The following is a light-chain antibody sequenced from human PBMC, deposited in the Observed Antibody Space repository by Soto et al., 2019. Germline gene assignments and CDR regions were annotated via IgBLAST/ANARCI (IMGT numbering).Light chain of an antibody. V-gene: IGKV3-20*01. CDR1: QSVSSHY. J-gene: IGKJ1*01. CDR3: QQYGRSPT. Sequence: EIVLTQSPDTLSFSPGERATLSFRASQSVSSHYLAWYQQKLGQAPRLLIYDASRRATGIPDRFSGSGSGTDFTLTISRLEPEDFVVYYCQQYGRSPTFGQGTKVDIK. CDR2: DAS.